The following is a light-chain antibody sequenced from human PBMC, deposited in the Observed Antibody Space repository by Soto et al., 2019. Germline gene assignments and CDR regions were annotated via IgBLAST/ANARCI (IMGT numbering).Light chain of an antibody. CDR1: QGISSA. CDR3: QHPLT. J-gene: IGKJ4*01. V-gene: IGKV1-13*02. CDR2: DAS. Sequence: AIQLTQSPSSLSASVGDRVTITCRASQGISSALAWYQQKPGKAPKLLIYDASSLESGVPSRFSGSGSGTDFTLTISSPQPEDFATYYCQHPLTFGGGTKVEIK.